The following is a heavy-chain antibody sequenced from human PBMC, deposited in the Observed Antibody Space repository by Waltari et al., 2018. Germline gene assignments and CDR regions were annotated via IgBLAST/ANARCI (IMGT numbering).Heavy chain of an antibody. V-gene: IGHV4-59*11. D-gene: IGHD1-26*01. Sequence: QVQLQESGPGLVKPSETLSLTCTVSGGSISSHYWRWIRQPPGKGLEWIGYIYYSGSTNYNPSLKSRVTISVDTSKNQFSLKLSSVTAADTAVYYCARVRVGAPDYWGQGTLVTVSS. CDR1: GGSISSHY. CDR2: IYYSGST. J-gene: IGHJ4*02. CDR3: ARVRVGAPDY.